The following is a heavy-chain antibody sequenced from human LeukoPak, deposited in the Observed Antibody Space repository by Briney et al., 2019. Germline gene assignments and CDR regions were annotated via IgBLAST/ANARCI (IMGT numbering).Heavy chain of an antibody. CDR3: ARRIYGAYDF. V-gene: IGHV3-13*01. J-gene: IGHJ4*02. D-gene: IGHD4-17*01. Sequence: GGSLRLSCAASGFTFSSYAMSWVRQSPGKGLEWVSAIGTAGDTYYPGSVKGRFTISRENAKNSLYLQMNSLRAGDTAVYYCARRIYGAYDFWGQGTLVTVSS. CDR1: GFTFSSYA. CDR2: IGTAGDT.